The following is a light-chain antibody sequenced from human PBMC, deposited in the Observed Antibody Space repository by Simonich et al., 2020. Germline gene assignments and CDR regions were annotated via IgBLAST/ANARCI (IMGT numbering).Light chain of an antibody. J-gene: IGLJ2*01. CDR2: VNN. V-gene: IGLV1-51*01. CDR3: GTWDSSLSAVV. CDR1: SSNIGNNY. Sequence: QSVLTQPPSVSAAPGPKVTISCSGSSSNIGNNYVSWYQQLPGTAPQLLIYVNNKRPSGIPDRFSGSKSGTSATLGITGLQTGDEADYYCGTWDSSLSAVVFGGGTKLTVL.